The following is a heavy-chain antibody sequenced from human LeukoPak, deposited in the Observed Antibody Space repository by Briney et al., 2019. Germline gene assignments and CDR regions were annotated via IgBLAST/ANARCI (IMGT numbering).Heavy chain of an antibody. CDR1: GFIFNNYD. Sequence: GGSLRLSCVVSGFIFNNYDMSWVRQAPGKGLDWVSGISGSGGSTYYADSVKGRFTISGDNSKNALYLQMDSLRVEDTAIYYCAKVTVTMAATGDYWGQGTLVTVSS. D-gene: IGHD2-15*01. J-gene: IGHJ4*02. V-gene: IGHV3-23*01. CDR2: ISGSGGST. CDR3: AKVTVTMAATGDY.